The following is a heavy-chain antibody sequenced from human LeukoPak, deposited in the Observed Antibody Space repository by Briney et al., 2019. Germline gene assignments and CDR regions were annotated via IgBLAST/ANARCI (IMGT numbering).Heavy chain of an antibody. Sequence: SETLSLTCTVSGGSISSGGYYWSWVRQHPGKGLEWIGYIYYSGSTYYNPSLRSRVTISVDTSKNQFSLKLSSVTAADTAVYYCARDSGTGSLDYWGQGTLVTVSS. V-gene: IGHV4-31*03. D-gene: IGHD3/OR15-3a*01. CDR2: IYYSGST. CDR3: ARDSGTGSLDY. CDR1: GGSISSGGYY. J-gene: IGHJ4*02.